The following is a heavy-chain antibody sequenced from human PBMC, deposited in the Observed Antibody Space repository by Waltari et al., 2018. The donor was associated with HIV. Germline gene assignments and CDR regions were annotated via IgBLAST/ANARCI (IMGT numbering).Heavy chain of an antibody. Sequence: QVQLVQSGAEVKKPGASVKVSCTASGYTFTAYYIPWVRQAPGQGLEWMGRINLNSGDTNYGQKFQGRVTMTRDTSISTAYMELSRLRSDDTAVYYCARDSYYYDSSGFFPDFWGQGTLVTVSS. D-gene: IGHD3-22*01. CDR1: GYTFTAYY. CDR3: ARDSYYYDSSGFFPDF. CDR2: INLNSGDT. V-gene: IGHV1-2*06. J-gene: IGHJ4*02.